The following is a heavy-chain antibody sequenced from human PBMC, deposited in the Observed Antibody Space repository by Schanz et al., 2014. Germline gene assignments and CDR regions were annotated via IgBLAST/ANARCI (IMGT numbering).Heavy chain of an antibody. V-gene: IGHV1-2*06. CDR1: GYTFTGYY. J-gene: IGHJ4*02. CDR3: ARGLVRYFAY. CDR2: INPNSGAT. D-gene: IGHD2-8*02. Sequence: QVQLVQSGAEVKKPGASVKVSCQASGYTFTGYYMHWVRQAPGQGLEWMGQINPNSGATIYAQNFQGRVTMTRDTSISTADMELSRLRSDDTAVYYCARGLVRYFAYWGQGTLVTVSS.